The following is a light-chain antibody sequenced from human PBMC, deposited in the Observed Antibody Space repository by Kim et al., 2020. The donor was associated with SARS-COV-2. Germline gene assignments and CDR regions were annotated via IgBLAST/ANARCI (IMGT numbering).Light chain of an antibody. J-gene: IGLJ2*01. V-gene: IGLV3-1*01. CDR2: QDT. CDR1: KLGEKY. CDR3: QTWDSITVV. Sequence: VPPEQTASITCSGDKLGEKYACWYQQKPGQSPVLVIYQDTKRPSGIPERFSGSNSGNTATLTISGTQAMDEADYYCQTWDSITVVFGGGTQLTVL.